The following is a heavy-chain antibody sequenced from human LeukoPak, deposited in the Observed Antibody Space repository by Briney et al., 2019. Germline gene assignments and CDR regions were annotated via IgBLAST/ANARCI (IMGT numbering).Heavy chain of an antibody. CDR3: ARGSYYFDY. Sequence: GGSLRLSCAASEFPFSSYGMTWVRQAPGKGLEWVANIKQDGSEKYYVDSVKGRFTISRDNAKNSLYLQMNSLRAEDTAVYYCARGSYYFDYWGQGTLVTVSS. V-gene: IGHV3-7*01. CDR1: EFPFSSYG. CDR2: IKQDGSEK. D-gene: IGHD6-6*01. J-gene: IGHJ4*02.